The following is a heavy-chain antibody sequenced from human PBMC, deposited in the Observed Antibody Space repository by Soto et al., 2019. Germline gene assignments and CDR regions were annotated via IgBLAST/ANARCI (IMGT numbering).Heavy chain of an antibody. CDR1: GFTFSSYS. V-gene: IGHV3-21*01. CDR3: ARLTSYDSSGYYGY. Sequence: EVQLVESGGGLVKPGGSLRLSCAASGFTFSSYSMNWVRQAPGKGLEWVSSISSSSSYIYYADSVKGRFTISRDNAKNSLYLQMNSLRAEDTAVSYCARLTSYDSSGYYGYWGQGTLVTVSS. CDR2: ISSSSSYI. J-gene: IGHJ4*02. D-gene: IGHD3-22*01.